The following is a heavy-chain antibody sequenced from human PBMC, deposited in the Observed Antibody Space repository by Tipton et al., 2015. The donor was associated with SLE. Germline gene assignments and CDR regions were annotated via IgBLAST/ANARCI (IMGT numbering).Heavy chain of an antibody. J-gene: IGHJ4*02. D-gene: IGHD3-3*01. CDR3: ARGLAIRDFWSGYLYYFDY. CDR2: IYHSGST. CDR1: GGSISSGGYS. V-gene: IGHV4-30-2*01. Sequence: TLSLTCAVSGGSISSGGYSWSWIRQPPGKGLEWIGYIYHSGSTYYNPSLKSRVTISVDRSKNQFSLKLSSVTAADTAVYYCARGLAIRDFWSGYLYYFDYWGQGTLVTVSS.